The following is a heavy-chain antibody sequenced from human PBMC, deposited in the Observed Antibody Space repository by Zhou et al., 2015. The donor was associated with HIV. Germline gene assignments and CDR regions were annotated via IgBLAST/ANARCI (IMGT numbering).Heavy chain of an antibody. Sequence: EVQLVESGGGLVQPGGSRKLSCKGSGYAFSNYALTWVRHTPQKGLELVSTISASGASTYYADSVKGRFTLSRDNSKNTSTLLMKRLTVEDTAVYYCAPRVESMDVWGKGTTVTVSS. CDR2: ISASGAST. CDR1: GYAFSNYA. D-gene: IGHD4-23*01. J-gene: IGHJ6*03. V-gene: IGHV3-23*04. CDR3: APRVESMDV.